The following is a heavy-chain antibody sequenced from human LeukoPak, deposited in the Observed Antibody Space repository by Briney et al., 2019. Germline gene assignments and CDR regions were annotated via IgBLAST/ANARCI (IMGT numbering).Heavy chain of an antibody. D-gene: IGHD2-15*01. CDR3: ARDLEVVVAATNVLDY. Sequence: GGSLRLSCAASGFTFSSYWMSWVRQAPGKGLEWVANIKQDGSEKYYVDSVKGRFTISRDNAKNSLYLQMNSLRAEDTAVYYCARDLEVVVAATNVLDYWGQGTLVTVSS. CDR1: GFTFSSYW. V-gene: IGHV3-7*03. CDR2: IKQDGSEK. J-gene: IGHJ4*02.